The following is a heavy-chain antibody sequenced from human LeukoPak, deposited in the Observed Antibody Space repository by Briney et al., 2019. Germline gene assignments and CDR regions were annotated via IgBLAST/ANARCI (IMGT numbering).Heavy chain of an antibody. Sequence: PGGSLRLSCAASGFTFDDYAMHWVRQAPGKGLEWVAVIWYDGSNKYYADSVKGRFTISRDNSKNTLYLQMNSLRAEDTAVYYCARDDSSGYDYWGQGTLVTVSS. V-gene: IGHV3-33*08. J-gene: IGHJ4*02. CDR2: IWYDGSNK. CDR1: GFTFDDYA. D-gene: IGHD3-22*01. CDR3: ARDDSSGYDY.